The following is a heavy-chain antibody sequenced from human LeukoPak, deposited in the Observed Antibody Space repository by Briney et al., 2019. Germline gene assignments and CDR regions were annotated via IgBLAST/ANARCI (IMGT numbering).Heavy chain of an antibody. CDR1: RFTFSSYS. V-gene: IGHV3-21*03. CDR2: ISSSSSYI. D-gene: IGHD4/OR15-4a*01. Sequence: GGSLRLSCAASRFTFSSYSMNWVRQAPGKGLEWVSSISSSSSYIYYADSVKGRFTISRDNAQNSLYLQMNSLKIEDTAVYYCSSHDYPLFDCWGQGTLVTVSS. CDR3: SSHDYPLFDC. J-gene: IGHJ4*02.